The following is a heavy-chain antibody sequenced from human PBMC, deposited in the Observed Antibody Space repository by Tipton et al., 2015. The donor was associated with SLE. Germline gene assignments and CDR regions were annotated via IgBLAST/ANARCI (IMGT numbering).Heavy chain of an antibody. D-gene: IGHD3-10*01. CDR2: IYYSGST. J-gene: IGHJ4*02. V-gene: IGHV4-59*12. CDR3: ARAKRIWFGASPNYFDY. Sequence: TLSLTCTVSGGSISSYYWSWIRQPPGKGLEWFGYIYYSGSTYSNPSLKSRVTISVDTSKNQFSLNLSSVTAADTAVYYCARAKRIWFGASPNYFDYWGQGTLVTVSS. CDR1: GGSISSYY.